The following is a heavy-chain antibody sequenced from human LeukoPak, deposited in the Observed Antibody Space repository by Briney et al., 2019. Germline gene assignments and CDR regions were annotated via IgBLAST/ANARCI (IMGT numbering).Heavy chain of an antibody. D-gene: IGHD3-3*01. J-gene: IGHJ4*02. CDR1: GYTFTSYY. CDR3: ARDLLPMTKAGVVND. Sequence: ASVKVSCKASGYTFTSYYMHWVRQAPGQGLEWMGIINPSGGSTSYAQKFQGRVTTAAESRSTAYMELSSLTSDDTAVYYCARDLLPMTKAGVVNDWGQGSLVIVSA. CDR2: INPSGGST. V-gene: IGHV1-46*01.